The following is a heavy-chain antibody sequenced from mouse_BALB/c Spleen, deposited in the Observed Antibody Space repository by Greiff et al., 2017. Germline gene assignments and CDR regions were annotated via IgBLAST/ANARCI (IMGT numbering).Heavy chain of an antibody. CDR1: GFTFSSYA. CDR3: ARGDGNYE. CDR2: ISSGGST. J-gene: IGHJ2*01. D-gene: IGHD2-1*01. Sequence: DVMLVESGGGLVKPGGSLKLSCAASGFTFSSYAMSWVRQTPEKRLEWVASISSGGSTYYPDSVKGRFTISRDNARNILYLQMSSLRSEDTAMYYCARGDGNYEWGQGTTLTGSS. V-gene: IGHV5-6-5*01.